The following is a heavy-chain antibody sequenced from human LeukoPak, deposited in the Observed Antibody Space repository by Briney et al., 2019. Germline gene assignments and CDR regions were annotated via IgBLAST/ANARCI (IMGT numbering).Heavy chain of an antibody. V-gene: IGHV4-39*07. CDR1: GGSISSSSYY. CDR3: AITHPIAVAGKASRYYYGMDV. D-gene: IGHD6-19*01. Sequence: PSETLSLTCTVSGGSISSSSYYWGWIRQPPGKGLEWIGSIYYSGSTYYNPSHKSRVTISVDTSKNQFSLKLSSVTAADTAVYYCAITHPIAVAGKASRYYYGMDVWGQGTTVTVSS. CDR2: IYYSGST. J-gene: IGHJ6*02.